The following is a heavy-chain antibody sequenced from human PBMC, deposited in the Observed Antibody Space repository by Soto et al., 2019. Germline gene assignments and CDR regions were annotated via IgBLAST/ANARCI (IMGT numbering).Heavy chain of an antibody. Sequence: GASVKVSCKASGGTFSSYAISWVRQAPGQGLEWMGGIIPIFGTANYAQKFQGRVTITADESTSTAYMELSSLRSEDTAVYYCATLIRADYNWFDPWGQGTLVTSPQ. J-gene: IGHJ5*02. D-gene: IGHD3-3*01. CDR2: IIPIFGTA. V-gene: IGHV1-69*13. CDR1: GGTFSSYA. CDR3: ATLIRADYNWFDP.